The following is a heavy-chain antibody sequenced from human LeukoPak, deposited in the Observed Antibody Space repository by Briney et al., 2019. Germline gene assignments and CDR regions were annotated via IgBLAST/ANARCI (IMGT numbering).Heavy chain of an antibody. J-gene: IGHJ4*02. V-gene: IGHV1-18*01. Sequence: ASVKVSCKASGYTFTSYGISWVRQAPGQGLEWMGWISAYNGNTNYAQKLQGRVTKTTDTSTSTAYMELRSLRSDDTAVYYCARDLYYYDSSGYSPRFDYWGQGTLVTVSS. D-gene: IGHD3-22*01. CDR2: ISAYNGNT. CDR3: ARDLYYYDSSGYSPRFDY. CDR1: GYTFTSYG.